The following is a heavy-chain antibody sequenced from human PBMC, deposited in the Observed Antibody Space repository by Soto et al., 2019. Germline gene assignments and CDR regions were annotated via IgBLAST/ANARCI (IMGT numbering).Heavy chain of an antibody. D-gene: IGHD3-10*01. V-gene: IGHV4-31*03. CDR1: GGSISSGGYY. CDR2: ISYSGNT. Sequence: PSETLSLTCTVSGGSISSGGYYWSWIRQHPGTGLEWIGYISYSGNTYYNPSLKGRVTLSLDISKSQFSLKLASVTAADTAVYYCAREEVAYFGSGSHNWFDPWGQGTLVTVSS. J-gene: IGHJ5*02. CDR3: AREEVAYFGSGSHNWFDP.